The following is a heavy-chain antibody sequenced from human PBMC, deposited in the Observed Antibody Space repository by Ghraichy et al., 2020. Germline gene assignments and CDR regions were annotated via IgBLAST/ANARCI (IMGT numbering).Heavy chain of an antibody. CDR1: GFDFNTYA. Sequence: GESLNISCAASGFDFNTYAMTWVRQTAENGLEWVASISSSSDSVFYKDSVKGRFTVSRDNSKTTLYLQMTSLRAEDTAIYYCAKDVVFYGMGKWDAMDVWGQGTTVTVSS. J-gene: IGHJ6*02. CDR2: ISSSSDSV. V-gene: IGHV3-23*01. CDR3: AKDVVFYGMGKWDAMDV. D-gene: IGHD3-10*01.